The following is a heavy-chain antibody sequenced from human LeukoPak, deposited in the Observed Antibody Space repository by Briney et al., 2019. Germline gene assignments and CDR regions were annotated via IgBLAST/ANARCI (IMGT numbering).Heavy chain of an antibody. CDR1: GFTFSDYD. CDR3: GRAFTPLRTSSAGDL. Sequence: GRSLRLSCSASGFTFSDYDMNWIRQAPGKGLEWISAISGRSSHEYYGDSVKGRFSISIYNAKNLLYLQMNGLGTDDKAVYYSGRAFTPLRTSSAGDLWGQGTLVTVSS. D-gene: IGHD3-16*01. J-gene: IGHJ4*02. V-gene: IGHV3-21*06. CDR2: ISGRSSHE.